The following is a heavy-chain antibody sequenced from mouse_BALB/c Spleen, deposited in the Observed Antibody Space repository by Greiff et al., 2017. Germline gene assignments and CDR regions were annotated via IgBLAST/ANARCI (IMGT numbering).Heavy chain of an antibody. V-gene: IGHV1S132*01. J-gene: IGHJ4*01. CDR3: ARSYYYGSSPRAMDY. Sequence: QVQLQQSGAELVKPGASVKLSCKTSGYTFTSYWIQWVKQRPGQGLGWIGEIFPGTGTTYYNEKFKGKAALTIDTSSSTAYMQLSSLTSEDSAVYFCARSYYYGSSPRAMDYWGQGTSVTVSS. CDR2: IFPGTGTT. CDR1: GYTFTSYW. D-gene: IGHD1-1*01.